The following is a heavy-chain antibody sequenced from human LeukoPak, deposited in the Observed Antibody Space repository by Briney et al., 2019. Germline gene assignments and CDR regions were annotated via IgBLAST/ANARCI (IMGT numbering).Heavy chain of an antibody. CDR1: GFTFSSYA. V-gene: IGHV3-23*01. J-gene: IGHJ3*02. CDR2: ISGSGGST. Sequence: GGSLRLSCAASGFTFSSYAMSWVRQAPGKGLEWVSAISGSGGSTYYADSVKGRFTISRDNAKNSLYLQMNSLRAEDTAVYYCARDLLMVYATDAFDIWGQGTMVTVSS. D-gene: IGHD2-8*01. CDR3: ARDLLMVYATDAFDI.